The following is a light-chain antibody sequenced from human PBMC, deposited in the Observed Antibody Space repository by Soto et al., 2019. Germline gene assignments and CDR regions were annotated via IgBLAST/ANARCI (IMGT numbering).Light chain of an antibody. Sequence: ESVLTQSPGTLSLSPGERATLSCRGSQNIKSNYLAWYRQNPGQAPRLLIYGASNRAAGVPDRFSGSGSGTDFTLTITRLEPEDFAVYYCQQYGTSLRGTFGQGTKVGIK. CDR1: QNIKSNY. J-gene: IGKJ1*01. CDR2: GAS. V-gene: IGKV3-20*01. CDR3: QQYGTSLRGT.